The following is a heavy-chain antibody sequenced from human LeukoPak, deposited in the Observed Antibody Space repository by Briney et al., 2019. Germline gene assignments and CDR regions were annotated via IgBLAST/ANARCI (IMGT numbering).Heavy chain of an antibody. J-gene: IGHJ4*02. CDR1: GGTFSSYA. CDR3: ARVPETYYYDSSGYGNMGFDY. V-gene: IGHV1-69*04. Sequence: GSSVKVSCKASGGTFSSYANSWVRQAPGQGLEWMGRIIPILGIANYAQKFQGRVTMTRDTSTSTVYMELSSLRSEDTAVYYCARVPETYYYDSSGYGNMGFDYWGQGTLVTVSS. CDR2: IIPILGIA. D-gene: IGHD3-22*01.